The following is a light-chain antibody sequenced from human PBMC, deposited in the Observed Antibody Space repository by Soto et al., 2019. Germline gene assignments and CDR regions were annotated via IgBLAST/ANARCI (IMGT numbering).Light chain of an antibody. Sequence: DIPMTQSPSAVSASVGDRVTITCRTSQDITNYLVWFQQKPGKVPERLIYGATSLQSGVPSRFSGSGSGTEFTLTISSLQPEDFATYYCQQLRMYPSTFGGGTKVEIK. CDR2: GAT. CDR1: QDITNY. J-gene: IGKJ4*01. V-gene: IGKV1-17*03. CDR3: QQLRMYPST.